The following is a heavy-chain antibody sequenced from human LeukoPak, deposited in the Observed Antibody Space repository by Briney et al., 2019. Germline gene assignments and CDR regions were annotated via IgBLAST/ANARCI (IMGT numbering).Heavy chain of an antibody. CDR1: GGSISSGDYY. CDR2: IYYSGST. Sequence: PSQTLSLTCTVSGGSISSGDYYWSWIRQPPGKGLEWIGYIYYSGSTYYNPSLKSRVTISVDTSKNQFSLKLSSVTAADTAVYYCARMSKAIAVAGTIDYWGQGTLVTVSS. V-gene: IGHV4-30-4*01. D-gene: IGHD6-19*01. CDR3: ARMSKAIAVAGTIDY. J-gene: IGHJ4*02.